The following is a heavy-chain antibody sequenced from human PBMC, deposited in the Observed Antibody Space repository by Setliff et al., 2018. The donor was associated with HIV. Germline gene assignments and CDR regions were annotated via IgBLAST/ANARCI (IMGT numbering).Heavy chain of an antibody. Sequence: ASVKVSCKASGYTFDSYGISWVRQAPGQGLEWMGWITDYNGNTNYEQKFQGRVTLTRDTSISTAYMEVSNLRSDDTATYYCGRGVLYGLSEYWGPGSLVTVSS. D-gene: IGHD3-10*01. J-gene: IGHJ4*02. V-gene: IGHV1-18*01. CDR1: GYTFDSYG. CDR3: GRGVLYGLSEY. CDR2: ITDYNGNT.